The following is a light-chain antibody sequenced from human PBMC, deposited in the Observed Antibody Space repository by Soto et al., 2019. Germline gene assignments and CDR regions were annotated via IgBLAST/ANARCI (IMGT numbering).Light chain of an antibody. CDR3: SLYTSSSTYV. Sequence: PVRAQPAAGFGSPGQSISISCTGASSDVGGYNYVSWYQQHPGKAPRLMIYDVSNRPSGVSDRFSGSKSGNTASLTISGLQAEDEAEYYCSLYTSSSTYVFGPGTKVTV. CDR2: DVS. J-gene: IGLJ1*01. V-gene: IGLV2-14*01. CDR1: SSDVGGYNY.